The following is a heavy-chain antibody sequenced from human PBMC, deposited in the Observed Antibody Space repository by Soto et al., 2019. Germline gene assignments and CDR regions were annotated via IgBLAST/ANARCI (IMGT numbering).Heavy chain of an antibody. D-gene: IGHD3-10*01. CDR2: ISDDGVRK. CDR1: GFTFSNYG. J-gene: IGHJ4*02. CDR3: ARAYYFGSGTCYTLYY. Sequence: GSLRLSCAASGFTFSNYGMHLVRQAPGKRLEWVAVISDDGVRKYYADSVQGRFTISRDNSESAVFLQMNSLSPGETALYFCARAYYFGSGTCYTLYYWGQGTQVTVSS. V-gene: IGHV3-30*03.